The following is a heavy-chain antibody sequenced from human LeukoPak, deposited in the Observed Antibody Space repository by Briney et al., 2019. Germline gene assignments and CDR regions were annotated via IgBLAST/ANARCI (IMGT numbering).Heavy chain of an antibody. CDR3: ARGKRRFDL. D-gene: IGHD4-23*01. J-gene: IGHJ4*02. CDR2: ISNRAYSK. V-gene: IGHV3-11*01. CDR1: GFNLSDHY. Sequence: GGSLRLSCVASGFNLSDHYMSWIRQAPGKGLEWVSYISNRAYSKYYANSVKGRFTVSSNNANNSLFLQMDSLRAEDTAVYYCARGKRRFDLWGPGTLLTVSS.